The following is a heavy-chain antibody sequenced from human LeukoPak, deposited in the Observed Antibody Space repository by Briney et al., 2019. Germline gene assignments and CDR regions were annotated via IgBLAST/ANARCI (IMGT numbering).Heavy chain of an antibody. CDR3: ARGSGYYYEDY. Sequence: GGSLRLSSAASGFTFSSYSMNWVRQAPGKGLEWVSSISSSGSYIYYADSVKGRFTISRDNVKNSLYLQMNSLRAEDTAVYYCARGSGYYYEDYWGQGTLVTVSS. D-gene: IGHD3-22*01. V-gene: IGHV3-21*01. CDR1: GFTFSSYS. J-gene: IGHJ4*02. CDR2: ISSSGSYI.